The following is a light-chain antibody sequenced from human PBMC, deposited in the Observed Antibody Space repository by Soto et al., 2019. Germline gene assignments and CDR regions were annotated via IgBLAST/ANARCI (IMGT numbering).Light chain of an antibody. V-gene: IGKV3-20*01. CDR3: QQYGTSLCT. Sequence: EIVLTQSPGTLSLSPGERATLSCRASQSVSSSYLAWYQQKPGQAPRLLIYGASSRATGIPDRFSGSGSGTDFTLTISRLEPADFAVYYCQQYGTSLCTFGQGTKLEIK. CDR2: GAS. J-gene: IGKJ2*02. CDR1: QSVSSSY.